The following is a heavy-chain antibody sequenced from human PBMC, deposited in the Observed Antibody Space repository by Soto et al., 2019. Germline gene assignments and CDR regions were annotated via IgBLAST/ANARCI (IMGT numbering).Heavy chain of an antibody. J-gene: IGHJ5*02. V-gene: IGHV5-10-1*01. CDR3: ARLLTLTVDRENWFDP. CDR1: GYSFTSYW. Sequence: PGESLKISCKGSGYSFTSYWISWVRQMPGKGLEWMGRIDPSDSYTNYSPSFQGHVTISADKSISTAYLQWSSLKASDTAMYYCARLLTLTVDRENWFDPWGQGTLVTVSS. D-gene: IGHD4-4*01. CDR2: IDPSDSYT.